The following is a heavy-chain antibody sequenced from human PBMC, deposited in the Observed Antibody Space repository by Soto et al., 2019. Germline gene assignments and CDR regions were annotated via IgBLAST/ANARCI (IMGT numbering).Heavy chain of an antibody. CDR3: AKGAITFGGVIVVRDDAFDI. D-gene: IGHD3-16*02. CDR2: ISWDGGST. CDR1: GFTFDDYT. Sequence: GGSLRLSCAASGFTFDDYTMHWFRQALGKGLEWVSLISWDGGSTYYADSVKGRFTISRDNSKNSLYLQMNGLRTEGTALYYCAKGAITFGGVIVVRDDAFDIWGQGTMVTVSS. J-gene: IGHJ3*02. V-gene: IGHV3-43*01.